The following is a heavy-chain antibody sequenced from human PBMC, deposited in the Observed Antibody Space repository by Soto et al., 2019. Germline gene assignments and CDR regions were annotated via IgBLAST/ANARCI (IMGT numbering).Heavy chain of an antibody. D-gene: IGHD3-22*01. CDR3: ASDPYDSGGYYQGRYAFDI. V-gene: IGHV1-69*01. CDR1: GGTFSSYA. CDR2: IIPIFGTA. Sequence: QVQLVQSGAEVKKPGTSVKVSCKASGGTFSSYAISWVRQAPGQGLEWMGGIIPIFGTANYAQKFQGRVTITADESTSTAYMELSSLRSEDTAVYYCASDPYDSGGYYQGRYAFDIWGQGTMVTVSS. J-gene: IGHJ3*02.